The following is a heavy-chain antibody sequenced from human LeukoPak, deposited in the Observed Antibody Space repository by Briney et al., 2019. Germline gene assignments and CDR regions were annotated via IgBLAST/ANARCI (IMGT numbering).Heavy chain of an antibody. CDR2: ITANGAST. V-gene: IGHV3-23*01. CDR1: GFTFTRCA. Sequence: PGGTLRLSCAASGFTFTRCAMSWVRQAPGKGLEWVSGITANGASTYYADSVKGRFTISRDNSKNTLYLQMKSLRADDTAVYYCAKDGNWARFENWGQGTLVTVSS. CDR3: AKDGNWARFEN. J-gene: IGHJ4*02. D-gene: IGHD7-27*01.